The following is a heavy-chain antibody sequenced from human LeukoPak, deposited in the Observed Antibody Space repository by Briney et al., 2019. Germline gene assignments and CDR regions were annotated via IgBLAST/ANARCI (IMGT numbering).Heavy chain of an antibody. CDR3: ARIREEQQLVLNVDY. J-gene: IGHJ4*02. Sequence: SETLSLTCAVYGGSFSGYYWSWIRQPPGKGLEWIGEINHSGSTNYNPSLKSRVTISVDTSKNQFSLKLSSVTAADTAVYYCARIREEQQLVLNVDYWGQGTQVTVSS. CDR2: INHSGST. V-gene: IGHV4-34*01. D-gene: IGHD6-13*01. CDR1: GGSFSGYY.